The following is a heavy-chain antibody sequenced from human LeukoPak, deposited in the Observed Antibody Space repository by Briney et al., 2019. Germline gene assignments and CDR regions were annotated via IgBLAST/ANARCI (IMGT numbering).Heavy chain of an antibody. CDR1: GYTFTDYF. Sequence: GASVKVSCKASGYTFTDYFMNWVRQAPGQGLEWMGWVNPKSGGTVYAQKFQGRVTMTRDTSSSTAYMELSSLRSEDTAVYYCATESYSGSYLYAFDIWGQGTMVTVSS. CDR2: VNPKSGGT. J-gene: IGHJ3*02. CDR3: ATESYSGSYLYAFDI. D-gene: IGHD1-26*01. V-gene: IGHV1-2*02.